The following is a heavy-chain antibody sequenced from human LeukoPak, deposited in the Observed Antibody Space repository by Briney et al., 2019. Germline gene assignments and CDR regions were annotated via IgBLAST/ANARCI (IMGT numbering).Heavy chain of an antibody. V-gene: IGHV4-34*01. J-gene: IGHJ4*02. CDR1: GGSFSGYY. CDR3: ARGSPFHLSY. Sequence: PSETLSLTCAVYGGSFSGYYWSWIRQPPGKGLEWIGEINHSGSTNYNPSLKSRVTISVDTSKNQFSLMLSSVTAADTAVYYCARGSPFHLSYWGQGTLVTVSS. CDR2: INHSGST.